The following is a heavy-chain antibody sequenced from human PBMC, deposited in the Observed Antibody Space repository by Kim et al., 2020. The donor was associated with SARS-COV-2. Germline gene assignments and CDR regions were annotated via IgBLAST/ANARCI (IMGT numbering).Heavy chain of an antibody. J-gene: IGHJ6*02. D-gene: IGHD2-2*01. Sequence: GGSLRLSCAASTFTFDRYWMAWVRQAPGKGLEWVANIKQDGSEKYYVDSVKGRFTIFRDNAKNSLYLQMNSLRAEDAAVYYCARGTSTWNYFYYFGMDVWGQGTTVAVSS. CDR3: ARGTSTWNYFYYFGMDV. V-gene: IGHV3-7*03. CDR1: TFTFDRYW. CDR2: IKQDGSEK.